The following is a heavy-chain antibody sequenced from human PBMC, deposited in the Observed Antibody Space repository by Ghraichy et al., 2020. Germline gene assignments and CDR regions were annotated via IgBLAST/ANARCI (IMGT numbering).Heavy chain of an antibody. CDR2: ISAYNGNT. J-gene: IGHJ4*02. V-gene: IGHV1-18*01. CDR3: ARINMIVGEGPIDY. Sequence: ASVKVSCKASGYTFTSYGISWVRQAPGQGLEWMGWISAYNGNTNYAQKLQGRVTMTTDTSTSTAYLELRSLGSDDTALYYCARINMIVGEGPIDYWGQGTLVTVSS. CDR1: GYTFTSYG. D-gene: IGHD3-10*01.